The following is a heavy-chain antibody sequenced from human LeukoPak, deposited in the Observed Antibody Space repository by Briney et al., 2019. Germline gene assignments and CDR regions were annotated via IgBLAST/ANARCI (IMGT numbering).Heavy chain of an antibody. CDR2: IYYSGST. CDR3: ARGRPDFWTNFYTYFLDS. V-gene: IGHV4-30-4*01. Sequence: PSQTLSLTCTVSGGSISSGDYYWSWIRQPPGKGLEWIGYIYYSGSTYYNPSLKSRVTISVDTSKNQFSLKLSSVTAADTAVYYCARGRPDFWTNFYTYFLDSWGQGTLVTVSS. J-gene: IGHJ4*02. CDR1: GGSISSGDYY. D-gene: IGHD3/OR15-3a*01.